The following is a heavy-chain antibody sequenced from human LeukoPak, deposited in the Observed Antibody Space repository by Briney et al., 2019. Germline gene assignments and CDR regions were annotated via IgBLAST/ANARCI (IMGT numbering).Heavy chain of an antibody. Sequence: GGSLRLSCAASGFNFSSYWMSWVRQAPGKGLEWVANIKFDGSEKYYVDSVKGRFTISRDNAENSLFLQMDSLRAEDTAVYYCARDRGYCISSSCQTQTYAFDIWGQGTMVTVSS. V-gene: IGHV3-7*01. CDR2: IKFDGSEK. J-gene: IGHJ3*02. CDR1: GFNFSSYW. D-gene: IGHD2-2*01. CDR3: ARDRGYCISSSCQTQTYAFDI.